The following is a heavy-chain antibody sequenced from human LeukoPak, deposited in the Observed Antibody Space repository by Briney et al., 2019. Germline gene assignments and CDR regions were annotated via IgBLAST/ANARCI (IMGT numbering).Heavy chain of an antibody. D-gene: IGHD3-16*02. CDR3: AREYVWGSSRYLDY. Sequence: GGSLRLSCAASGFTFSSYSINWVRRAPGKGLEWVSFISSGSTTIFYADSVKGRFTISRDNAKNSLHLQLNSLRAEDTAVYYCAREYVWGSSRYLDYWGQGTLVTVSS. J-gene: IGHJ4*02. V-gene: IGHV3-48*04. CDR1: GFTFSSYS. CDR2: ISSGSTTI.